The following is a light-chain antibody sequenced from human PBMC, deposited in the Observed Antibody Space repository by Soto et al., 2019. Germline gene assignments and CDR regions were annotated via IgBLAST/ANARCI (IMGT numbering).Light chain of an antibody. CDR1: QAISKY. Sequence: DIPMTQSPSSLSASLGDRVTITCQASQAISKYLHWYHQRPGKAPILVIYDASNLEAGAPSRFSGGGSGTSFTLTISSLQPEDIGTYFCQQYNNLPYTFGQGTKLDIK. V-gene: IGKV1-33*01. CDR3: QQYNNLPYT. CDR2: DAS. J-gene: IGKJ2*01.